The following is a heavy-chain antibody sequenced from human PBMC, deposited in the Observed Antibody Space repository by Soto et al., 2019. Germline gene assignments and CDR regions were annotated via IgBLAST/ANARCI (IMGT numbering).Heavy chain of an antibody. Sequence: SVKVSCKASGGTFSSYAISWVRQAPGQGLEWMGGIIPIFGTANYAQKFQGRVTITADKSTSTAYMELSSLRSEDTAVYYCARWPPVGATGYYYYYGMDVWGQGTTVTVSS. CDR3: ARWPPVGATGYYYYYGMDV. J-gene: IGHJ6*02. CDR1: GGTFSSYA. D-gene: IGHD3-3*01. CDR2: IIPIFGTA. V-gene: IGHV1-69*06.